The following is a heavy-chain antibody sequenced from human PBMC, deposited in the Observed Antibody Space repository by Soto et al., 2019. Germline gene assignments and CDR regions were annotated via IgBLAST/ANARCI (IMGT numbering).Heavy chain of an antibody. D-gene: IGHD2-2*01. Sequence: VQLVESGGGVVQPGRSLRLSCAASGFTFSSYGMHWVRQAPGKGLEWVAVIWYDGSNKYYADSVKGRFTISRDNSKNTLYLQMNSLRAEDTAVYYCARELIVVVPAAMGRGVYYYYGMDVWGQGTTVTVSS. V-gene: IGHV3-33*01. CDR1: GFTFSSYG. CDR3: ARELIVVVPAAMGRGVYYYYGMDV. CDR2: IWYDGSNK. J-gene: IGHJ6*02.